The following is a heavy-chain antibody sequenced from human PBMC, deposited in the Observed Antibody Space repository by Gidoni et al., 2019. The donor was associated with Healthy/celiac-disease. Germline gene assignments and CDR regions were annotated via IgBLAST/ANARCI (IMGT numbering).Heavy chain of an antibody. D-gene: IGHD2-15*01. CDR2: SSGSGGST. Sequence: EVQLLESGGGLVQPGGSLRLSCAASGFTFSSSAMSWVRQAPGKGLEWVSASSGSGGSTYYADSVKGRFTISRDNSKNTLYLQMNSLRAEDTAVYYCAKDRALFVVVVAARWGYFDYWGQGTLVTVSS. J-gene: IGHJ4*02. CDR3: AKDRALFVVVVAARWGYFDY. V-gene: IGHV3-23*01. CDR1: GFTFSSSA.